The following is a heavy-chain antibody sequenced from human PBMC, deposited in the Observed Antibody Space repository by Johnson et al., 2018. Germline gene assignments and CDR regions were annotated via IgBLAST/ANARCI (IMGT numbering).Heavy chain of an antibody. CDR3: ARGATYYDSSGYLGFQH. J-gene: IGHJ1*01. Sequence: EVQLVESGGDLVQPGGSLRLSCAASGFTFSRYDMHWVRQATGKGLEWVSVIATTGDTYYPGSVKGRFTISRENAKNSLYLQMNSLRAGDTAVYYCARGATYYDSSGYLGFQHWGQGTLVTVS. D-gene: IGHD3-22*01. CDR2: IATTGDT. CDR1: GFTFSRYD. V-gene: IGHV3-13*01.